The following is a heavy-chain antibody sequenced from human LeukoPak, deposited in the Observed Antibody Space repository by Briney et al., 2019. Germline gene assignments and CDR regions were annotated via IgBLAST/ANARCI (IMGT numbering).Heavy chain of an antibody. D-gene: IGHD5-18*01. Sequence: ETLSLTCVVSGYSISSVYYWGWIPQPPGKGREWSGSIYHSGSTYYNQSLKSRVTISADTSKNQFSLKLSSVTAADTAVCYCARRNTAMATSNFDYWGQGTLVTVSS. V-gene: IGHV4-38-2*01. J-gene: IGHJ4*02. CDR1: GYSISSVYY. CDR2: IYHSGST. CDR3: ARRNTAMATSNFDY.